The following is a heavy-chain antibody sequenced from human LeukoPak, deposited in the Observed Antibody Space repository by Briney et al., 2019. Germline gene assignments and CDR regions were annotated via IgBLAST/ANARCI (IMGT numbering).Heavy chain of an antibody. D-gene: IGHD2-8*01. CDR2: IIPIFGIA. Sequence: GASVKVSCKASGYTFTSYGISWVRQAPGQGLEWMGRIIPIFGIANYAQKFQGRVTITADKSTSTAYMELSSLRSEDTAVYYCARGGYCTNGVCPLYFDYWGQGTLVTVSS. CDR3: ARGGYCTNGVCPLYFDY. CDR1: GYTFTSYG. J-gene: IGHJ4*02. V-gene: IGHV1-69*04.